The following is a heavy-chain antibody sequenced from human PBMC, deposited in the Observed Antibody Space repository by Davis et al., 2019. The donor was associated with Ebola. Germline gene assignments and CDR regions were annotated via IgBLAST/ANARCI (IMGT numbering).Heavy chain of an antibody. Sequence: PSETLSLTCTVSGGSISSYYWSWIRQPPGKGLEWIGYIYYSGSTNYNPSLKSRVTISVDTSKNQFSLKLSSVTAADTAVYYCARSNHSEYSSSGWGLWGQGTLVTVSS. D-gene: IGHD6-6*01. CDR3: ARSNHSEYSSSGWGL. J-gene: IGHJ4*02. CDR2: IYYSGST. CDR1: GGSISSYY. V-gene: IGHV4-59*12.